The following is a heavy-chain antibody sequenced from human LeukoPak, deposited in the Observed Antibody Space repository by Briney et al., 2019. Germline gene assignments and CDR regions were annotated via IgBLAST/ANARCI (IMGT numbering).Heavy chain of an antibody. V-gene: IGHV3-30*04. D-gene: IGHD3-22*01. CDR1: GFTFSSYA. Sequence: GGSLRLSCAASGFTFSSYAMHWVRQAPGKGLEWVAVISYDGSNKYYADSVKGRFTISRDNSKNTLYLQMNSLRAEDTAVYYCARDDYYYDSSGYYELDYWGQGTLVTVSS. CDR3: ARDDYYYDSSGYYELDY. CDR2: ISYDGSNK. J-gene: IGHJ4*02.